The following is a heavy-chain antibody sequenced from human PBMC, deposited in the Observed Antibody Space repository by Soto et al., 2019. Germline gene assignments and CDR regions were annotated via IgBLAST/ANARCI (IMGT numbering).Heavy chain of an antibody. D-gene: IGHD5-12*01. CDR2: INSDGSST. J-gene: IGHJ6*02. V-gene: IGHV3-74*01. CDR1: GFTFSSYW. Sequence: PGGSLRLSCAASGFTFSSYWMHWVRQAPGKGLVWVSRINSDGSSTSYADSVKGRFTISRDNAKNTLYLQMNSLRAEDTAVYYCARDPGDGYERIWYYYGMDVWGQGTTVTVSS. CDR3: ARDPGDGYERIWYYYGMDV.